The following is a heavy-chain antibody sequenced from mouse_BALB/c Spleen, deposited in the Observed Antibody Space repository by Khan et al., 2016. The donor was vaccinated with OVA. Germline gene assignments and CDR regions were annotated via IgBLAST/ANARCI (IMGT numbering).Heavy chain of an antibody. D-gene: IGHD2-1*01. Sequence: EVELVESGGGLVQPGGSLKLSCVTSAFTFSDYYMYWFRQTPEKRLEWVAYISNIGGNTYYPDTVKGRFTISRDNARNTLYLQMSRLKSEDSAMYYCARHGYGKGDAMDLWGQGTSVTVSS. CDR3: ARHGYGKGDAMDL. CDR2: ISNIGGNT. V-gene: IGHV5-12*02. CDR1: AFTFSDYY. J-gene: IGHJ4*01.